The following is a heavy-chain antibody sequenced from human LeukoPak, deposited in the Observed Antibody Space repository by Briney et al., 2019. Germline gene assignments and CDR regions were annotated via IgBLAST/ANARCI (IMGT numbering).Heavy chain of an antibody. CDR3: ARASTRYCSSTSCRILDY. D-gene: IGHD2-2*01. CDR1: GGSFSGYY. Sequence: SETLSLTCAVYGGSFSGYYWSWIRQPPGKGLEWIGEINHSGSTNYNPSLKSRVTISVDTSKNQFSLKLSSVTAADTAVYYCARASTRYCSSTSCRILDYWGQGTLVTVSS. CDR2: INHSGST. J-gene: IGHJ4*02. V-gene: IGHV4-34*01.